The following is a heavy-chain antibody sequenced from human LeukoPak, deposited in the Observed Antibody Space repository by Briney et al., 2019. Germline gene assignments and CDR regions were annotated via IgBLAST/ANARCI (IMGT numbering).Heavy chain of an antibody. V-gene: IGHV6-1*01. CDR2: TYYRSKWYN. J-gene: IGHJ4*02. CDR1: GDSVSSNSTA. CDR3: AREYSSSSLASDY. Sequence: SQTLSLTCAISGDSVSSNSTAWNWIRQSPSRGLEWLGRTYYRSKWYNDYALSVKSRITINPDTSKNQFSLQLNSVTPGDTAVYHCAREYSSSSLASDYWGQGTLVTVSS. D-gene: IGHD6-19*01.